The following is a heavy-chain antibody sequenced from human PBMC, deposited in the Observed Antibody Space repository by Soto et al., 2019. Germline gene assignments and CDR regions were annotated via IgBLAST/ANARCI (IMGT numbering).Heavy chain of an antibody. CDR2: IIPMYGTV. CDR1: GGTFSSHG. D-gene: IGHD2-15*01. CDR3: ASRRHCSGGSCLDWFDP. J-gene: IGHJ5*02. V-gene: IGHV1-69*13. Sequence: VASVKVSCKASGGTFSSHGFSWVRQAPGQGLEWMGGIIPMYGTVDSAQKFQGRVTITADEFTSTVYMELSSLRSEDTAVYYCASRRHCSGGSCLDWFDPWGQGTLVTVSS.